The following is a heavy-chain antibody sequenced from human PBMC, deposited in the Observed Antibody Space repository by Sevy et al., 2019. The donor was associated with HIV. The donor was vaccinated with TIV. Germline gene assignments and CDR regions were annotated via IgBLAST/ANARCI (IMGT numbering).Heavy chain of an antibody. CDR2: IYPGDSDT. CDR1: GYSFTSYW. V-gene: IGHV5-51*01. J-gene: IGHJ5*02. D-gene: IGHD3-3*01. Sequence: GESLKISCKGPGYSFTSYWIAWVRQMPGKGLEWMGIIYPGDSDTRYSPSFQGQVTISADKSISTSYLQCGLLKASDTAMYSCARQSVYDFWSGYRLYNWFDPWGQGTLVTVSS. CDR3: ARQSVYDFWSGYRLYNWFDP.